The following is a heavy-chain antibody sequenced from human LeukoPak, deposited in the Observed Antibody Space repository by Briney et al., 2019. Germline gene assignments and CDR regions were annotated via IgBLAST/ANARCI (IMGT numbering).Heavy chain of an antibody. CDR2: IYYSGST. CDR1: GGSISSGDYY. Sequence: SETLSLTCTVSGGSISSGDYYWSWIRQPPGKGLEWIGYIYYSGSTYYNPSLKSRVTISVDTSKNQFSLKLSSVTAADTAVYYCARGRLYYYDSSGYYYFDYWGQGTLVTVSS. J-gene: IGHJ4*02. CDR3: ARGRLYYYDSSGYYYFDY. V-gene: IGHV4-30-4*01. D-gene: IGHD3-22*01.